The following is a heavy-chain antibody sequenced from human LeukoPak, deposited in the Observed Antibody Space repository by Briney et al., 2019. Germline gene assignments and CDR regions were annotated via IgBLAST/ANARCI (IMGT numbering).Heavy chain of an antibody. V-gene: IGHV4-30-2*01. CDR3: AREDTAMEDDY. CDR1: GGSISSGGYY. J-gene: IGHJ4*02. D-gene: IGHD5-18*01. Sequence: SETLSLTCTVSGGSISSGGYYWSWIRQPPGKGLEWIGYIYHSGSTYYNPSLKSRVTISVDRSKNQFSLKLSSVTAADTAVYYCAREDTAMEDDYWGQGTLVTVSS. CDR2: IYHSGST.